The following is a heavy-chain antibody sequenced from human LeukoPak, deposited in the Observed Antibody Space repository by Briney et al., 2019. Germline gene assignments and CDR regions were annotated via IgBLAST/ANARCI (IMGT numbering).Heavy chain of an antibody. CDR1: GFTFDDYA. V-gene: IGHV3-9*01. Sequence: GGSLRLSCTASGFTFDDYAMHWVRQAPGKGLEWVSGISWNSGSIAYGDSVRGRFTISRDNAKNSVYLQMNSLRAEDTAVYYCARDLLELNYYGSGSYPLWAFDYWGQGTLVTVSS. D-gene: IGHD3-10*01. CDR3: ARDLLELNYYGSGSYPLWAFDY. J-gene: IGHJ4*02. CDR2: ISWNSGSI.